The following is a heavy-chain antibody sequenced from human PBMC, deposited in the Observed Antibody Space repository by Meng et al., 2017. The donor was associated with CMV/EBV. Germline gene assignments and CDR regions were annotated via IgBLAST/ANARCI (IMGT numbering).Heavy chain of an antibody. V-gene: IGHV1-2*02. CDR1: GYTFTGYY. D-gene: IGHD6-19*01. J-gene: IGHJ4*02. CDR3: ARGGIAVAGTYDY. Sequence: ASVKVSCKASGYTFTGYYMHWVRQAPGQGLEWMGWINPNSGGTNYAQKFQGRVTMTRDTSISTAYMELSRLRSDDTAVHYCARGGIAVAGTYDYWGQGTLVTVSS. CDR2: INPNSGGT.